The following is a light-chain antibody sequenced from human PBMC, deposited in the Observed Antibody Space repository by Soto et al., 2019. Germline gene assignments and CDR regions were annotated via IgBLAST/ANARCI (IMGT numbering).Light chain of an antibody. CDR2: AAS. V-gene: IGKV1-9*01. CDR3: QQLNSYPIT. J-gene: IGKJ5*01. Sequence: DIQLTQSPSFLSASVGDRVTITCRASQGISSYLAWYQQKPGKAPKILIYAASTLQSGVPSRFSGSGSGTEITLTISSLQPEDFATYYCQQLNSYPITCGQGTRLEIK. CDR1: QGISSY.